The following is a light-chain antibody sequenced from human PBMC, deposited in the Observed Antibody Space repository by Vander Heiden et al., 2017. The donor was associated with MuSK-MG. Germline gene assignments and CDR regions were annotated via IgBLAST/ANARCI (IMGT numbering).Light chain of an antibody. V-gene: IGKV1-39*01. CDR1: QSISSY. J-gene: IGKJ1*01. Sequence: DIQMTQSPSSLSASVGDRVTITCRASQSISSYLNWYQQKPGKAPKLLIYAASSLQSGVPSRFSGSGSGTDFTLTIIRLQPEDFATYYCQQSYGTLWTFGPGTKVEIK. CDR2: AAS. CDR3: QQSYGTLWT.